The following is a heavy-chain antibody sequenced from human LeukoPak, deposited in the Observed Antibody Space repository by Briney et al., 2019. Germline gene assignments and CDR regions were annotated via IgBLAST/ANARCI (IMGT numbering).Heavy chain of an antibody. CDR3: ARDKASYYYDSSGYILPF. V-gene: IGHV3-21*01. Sequence: GGSLRLSCAASGFTFSSYSMNWVRQAPGKGLEWVSSISSSSSYIYYADSVKGRFTISRDNSKNTLYLQMNSLRAEDTAVYYCARDKASYYYDSSGYILPFWGQGTLVTVSS. CDR2: ISSSSSYI. D-gene: IGHD3-22*01. CDR1: GFTFSSYS. J-gene: IGHJ4*02.